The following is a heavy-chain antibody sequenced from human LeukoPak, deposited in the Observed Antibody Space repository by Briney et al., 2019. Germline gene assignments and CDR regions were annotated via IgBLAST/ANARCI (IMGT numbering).Heavy chain of an antibody. CDR3: ARDHSSGWYSDYFDY. CDR1: GFTFSSYG. CDR2: IWYDGSNK. J-gene: IGHJ4*02. Sequence: RSGGSLRLSCAASGFTFSSYGMHWVRQAPGKGLEWVAVIWYDGSNKYCADSVKGRFTISRDNSKNTLYLQMNSLRAEDTAVYYCARDHSSGWYSDYFDYWGQGTLVTVSS. D-gene: IGHD6-19*01. V-gene: IGHV3-33*01.